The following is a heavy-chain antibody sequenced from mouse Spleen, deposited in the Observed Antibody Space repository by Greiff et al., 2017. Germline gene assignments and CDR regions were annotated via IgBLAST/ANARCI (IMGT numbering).Heavy chain of an antibody. CDR1: GFTFSSYG. D-gene: IGHD2-2*01. Sequence: DVHLVESGGDLVKPGGSLKLSCAASGFTFSSYGMSWVRQTPDKRLEWVATISSGGSYTYYPDSVKGRFTISRDNAKNTLYLQMSSLKSEDTAMYYCAREGTMVNFDYWGQGTTLTVSS. CDR2: ISSGGSYT. V-gene: IGHV5-6*01. J-gene: IGHJ2*01. CDR3: AREGTMVNFDY.